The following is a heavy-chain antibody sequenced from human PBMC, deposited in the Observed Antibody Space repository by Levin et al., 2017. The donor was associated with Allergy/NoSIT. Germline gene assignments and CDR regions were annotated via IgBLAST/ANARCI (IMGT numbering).Heavy chain of an antibody. CDR2: ISRDSGIT. V-gene: IGHV3-48*01. Sequence: SCAASAFTFSNYRMNWVRQAPGKGLEWFAFISRDSGITYYADSAKGRFTISRDNAKNSLYLQMNSLRAEDTAVYFCARDYGGSGYPVFQHWGQGTLVTVSS. D-gene: IGHD5-12*01. J-gene: IGHJ1*01. CDR3: ARDYGGSGYPVFQH. CDR1: AFTFSNYR.